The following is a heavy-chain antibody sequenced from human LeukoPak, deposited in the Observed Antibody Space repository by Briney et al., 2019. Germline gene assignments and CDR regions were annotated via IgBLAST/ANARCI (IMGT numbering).Heavy chain of an antibody. D-gene: IGHD6-6*01. Sequence: GGSLRLSCAASGFTFSSYAMSWVRQAPGKGLEWVSVISGSGGSTDYADSVKGRFSISRDNSKNTLYLQMNSLRAEDTAVYYCAKDLEEYSRSSFYYGMDVWGQGTTVTVSS. J-gene: IGHJ6*02. CDR3: AKDLEEYSRSSFYYGMDV. V-gene: IGHV3-23*01. CDR1: GFTFSSYA. CDR2: ISGSGGST.